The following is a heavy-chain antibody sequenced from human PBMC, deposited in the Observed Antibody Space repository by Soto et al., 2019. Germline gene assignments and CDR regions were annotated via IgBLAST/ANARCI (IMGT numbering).Heavy chain of an antibody. CDR1: GGSVSSGSYY. D-gene: IGHD6-13*01. Sequence: SETLSLTCTVSGGSVSSGSYYWNWIRQPPGKGLEWIGYIYYSGSTNYNPSLKSRVTISVDTSKNQFSLKLSSVTAADTAVYYCARELVAAGGNDYWGQGTLVTVSS. J-gene: IGHJ4*02. V-gene: IGHV4-61*01. CDR3: ARELVAAGGNDY. CDR2: IYYSGST.